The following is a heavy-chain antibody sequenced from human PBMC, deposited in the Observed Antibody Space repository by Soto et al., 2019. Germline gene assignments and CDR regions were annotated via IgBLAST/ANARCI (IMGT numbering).Heavy chain of an antibody. V-gene: IGHV1-2*02. CDR1: GYSFTAYS. CDR2: FNPNSGDT. CDR3: AREASAVISLDY. D-gene: IGHD6-19*01. Sequence: QVQLVHSGAEVKKPGASVNVSCKASGYSFTAYSMHWVRQAPGQGLEWMGWFNPNSGDTIYAQKFQGRVTLTRDTSISTAYLELTGLRSDDTAVYYCAREASAVISLDYWGQGTLVTVSS. J-gene: IGHJ4*02.